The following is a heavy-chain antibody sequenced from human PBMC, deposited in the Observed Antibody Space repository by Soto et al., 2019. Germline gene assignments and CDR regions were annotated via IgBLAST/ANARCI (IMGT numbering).Heavy chain of an antibody. CDR2: INAGNGNT. V-gene: IGHV1-3*01. D-gene: IGHD2-15*01. CDR3: ARSLNIVAAKTYYFDY. CDR1: GYTFTSYA. J-gene: IGHJ4*02. Sequence: ASVKVSCKASGYTFTSYAMHWVRQAPGQRLEWMGWINAGNGNTKYSQKFQGRVTITRDTSASTAYMELSSLRSEDTAVYYCARSLNIVAAKTYYFDYWGQGTLVTSPQ.